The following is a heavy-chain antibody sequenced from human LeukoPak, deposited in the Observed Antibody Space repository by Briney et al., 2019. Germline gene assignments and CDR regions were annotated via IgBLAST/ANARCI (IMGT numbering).Heavy chain of an antibody. J-gene: IGHJ4*02. D-gene: IGHD5/OR15-5a*01. V-gene: IGHV4-38-2*02. Sequence: SETLSLTCSVSDYSISSGYYWGWIRQPPGKGLEWIGSMYHSGDTYYNPSLRSRVTISVDTSKNQFSLKLSSVTAADTAVYFCAGQYTVYDPFDQWGQGTLVTVSS. CDR1: DYSISSGYY. CDR3: AGQYTVYDPFDQ. CDR2: MYHSGDT.